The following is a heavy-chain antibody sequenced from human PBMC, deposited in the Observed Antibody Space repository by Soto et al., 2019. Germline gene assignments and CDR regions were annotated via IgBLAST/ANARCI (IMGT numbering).Heavy chain of an antibody. CDR2: ISGSGGST. V-gene: IGHV3-23*01. D-gene: IGHD1-1*01. J-gene: IGHJ4*02. CDR3: AKVSHQTGTPPGAY. Sequence: PGGSLRLSCAASGFTFSSYAMSWVRQAPGKGLEWVSAISGSGGSTYYADSVKGRFTISRDNSKNTLYLQMNSLRAEDTAVYYCAKVSHQTGTPPGAYWGQGTLVTVSS. CDR1: GFTFSSYA.